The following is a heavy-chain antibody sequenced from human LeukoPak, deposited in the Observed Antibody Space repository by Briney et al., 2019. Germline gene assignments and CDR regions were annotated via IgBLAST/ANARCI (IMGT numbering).Heavy chain of an antibody. CDR1: GGSISSYY. V-gene: IGHV4-59*08. D-gene: IGHD2-2*01. CDR3: ARHPSAMTGFDP. CDR2: IFYSGST. J-gene: IGHJ5*02. Sequence: SETLSLTCIVSGGSISSYYWSWIRQPPGKGLEWIGYIFYSGSTNYNPSLKSRVTISVDSSKDQFSLTMSSVTAADTAVYYCARHPSAMTGFDPWGQGILVTVSS.